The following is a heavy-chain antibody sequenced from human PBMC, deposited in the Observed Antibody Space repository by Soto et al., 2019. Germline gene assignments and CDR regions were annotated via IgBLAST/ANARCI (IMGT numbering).Heavy chain of an antibody. V-gene: IGHV1-18*01. J-gene: IGHJ4*02. Sequence: QVQLVQSGAEVKKPGASVKVSCKASGYTFTSYGISWVRQAPGQGLEWMGWISAYNGNTNYAQKLQGRVTMTTDTTTSTAYVELRSRRSDDRAVYYGARGGGYDYIWGSYRYTCDYWGQGTLVTVSS. CDR2: ISAYNGNT. D-gene: IGHD3-16*02. CDR3: ARGGGYDYIWGSYRYTCDY. CDR1: GYTFTSYG.